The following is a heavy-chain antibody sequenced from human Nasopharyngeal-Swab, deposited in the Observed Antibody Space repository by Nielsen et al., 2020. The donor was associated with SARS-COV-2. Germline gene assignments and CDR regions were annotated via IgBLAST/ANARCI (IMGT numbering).Heavy chain of an antibody. CDR2: ISAYNGNT. CDR3: ARDGDYDILTGHGGWFDP. D-gene: IGHD3-9*01. J-gene: IGHJ5*02. Sequence: WGRQAPGQGLEWMGWISAYNGNTNYAQKLQGRVTMTTDTSTSTAYMELRSLRSDDTAVYYCARDGDYDILTGHGGWFDPWGQGTLVTVSS. V-gene: IGHV1-18*01.